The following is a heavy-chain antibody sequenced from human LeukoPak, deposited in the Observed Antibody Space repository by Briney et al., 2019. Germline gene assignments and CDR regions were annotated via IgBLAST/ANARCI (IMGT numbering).Heavy chain of an antibody. CDR2: INHSGST. D-gene: IGHD6-19*01. J-gene: IGHJ4*02. Sequence: TPETLSLTCAVYGGSFSGYYWSWIRQPPGKGLEWIGEINHSGSTNYNPSLKSRVTISVDTSKNQFSLKLSSVTAADTAVYYCARESSGWPDYFDYWGQGTLVTVSS. CDR3: ARESSGWPDYFDY. V-gene: IGHV4-34*01. CDR1: GGSFSGYY.